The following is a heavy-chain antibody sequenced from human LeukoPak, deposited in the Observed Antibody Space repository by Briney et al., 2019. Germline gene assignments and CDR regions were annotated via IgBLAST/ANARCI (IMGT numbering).Heavy chain of an antibody. Sequence: GGSLRLSCAASGFTFTDYAMTWVRRAPGKGLEWVSTIRYGADSTYYADSVKGRFTISRDNSKNTLYLQMNSLRADDTAVYYCAKGLTTHDYWGQGTLVTVSS. J-gene: IGHJ4*02. V-gene: IGHV3-23*01. CDR3: AKGLTTHDY. CDR1: GFTFTDYA. CDR2: IRYGADST. D-gene: IGHD4-11*01.